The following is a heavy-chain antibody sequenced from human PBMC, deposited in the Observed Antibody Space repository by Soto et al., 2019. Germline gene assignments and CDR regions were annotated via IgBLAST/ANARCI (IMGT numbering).Heavy chain of an antibody. V-gene: IGHV4-59*01. Sequence: SETLSLTCTVSGGSISSYYWNWIRQPPGKGLEWIGYIYYSGSTNYNPSLKSRVTISVDTSKNQFSLKLSSVTAADTAVYYCARGGAIKYSNSWNFDYWGQGTLVTVSS. D-gene: IGHD6-13*01. J-gene: IGHJ4*02. CDR3: ARGGAIKYSNSWNFDY. CDR1: GGSISSYY. CDR2: IYYSGST.